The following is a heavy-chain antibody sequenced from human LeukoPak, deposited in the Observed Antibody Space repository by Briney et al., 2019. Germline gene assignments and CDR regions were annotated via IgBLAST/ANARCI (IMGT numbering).Heavy chain of an antibody. CDR2: INPSGGST. J-gene: IGHJ4*02. CDR1: GYTFTSYY. D-gene: IGHD5-18*01. V-gene: IGHV1-46*03. CDR3: AISYSYGRIDY. Sequence: ASVKVSXKASGYTFTSYYMHWVRQAPGQGLEWMGIINPSGGSTSYAQKFQGRVTMTRDTSTSTVYMELSSLRSEDTAVYYCAISYSYGRIDYWGQGTLVTVSS.